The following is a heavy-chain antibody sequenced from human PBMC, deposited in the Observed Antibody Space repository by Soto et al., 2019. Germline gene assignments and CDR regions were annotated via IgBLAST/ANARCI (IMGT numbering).Heavy chain of an antibody. CDR2: INAGNGNT. Sequence: GASVKVSCKASGYTFTSHAMHWVRQAPGQRLEWMGWINAGNGNTKYSQKFQGRVTITRDTSASTAYMELSSLRSEDTAVYYCARDKPQLSIAARPYNWFDPWGQGTLVTVSS. D-gene: IGHD6-6*01. J-gene: IGHJ5*02. CDR1: GYTFTSHA. CDR3: ARDKPQLSIAARPYNWFDP. V-gene: IGHV1-3*01.